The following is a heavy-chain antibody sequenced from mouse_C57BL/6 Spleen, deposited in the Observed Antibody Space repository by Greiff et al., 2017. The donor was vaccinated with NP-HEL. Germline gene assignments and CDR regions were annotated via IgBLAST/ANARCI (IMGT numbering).Heavy chain of an antibody. Sequence: QVQLKESGAELARPGASVKLSCKASGYTFTSYGISWVKQRTGQGLEWIGEIYPRSGNTYYNEKFKGKATLTADKSSSTAYMELRSLTSEDSAVYFCAGQYYFDYWGQGTTLTVSS. V-gene: IGHV1-81*01. J-gene: IGHJ2*01. CDR2: IYPRSGNT. CDR1: GYTFTSYG. CDR3: AGQYYFDY.